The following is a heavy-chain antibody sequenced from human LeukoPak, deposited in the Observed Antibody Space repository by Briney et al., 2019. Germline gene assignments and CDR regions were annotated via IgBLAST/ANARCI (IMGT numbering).Heavy chain of an antibody. V-gene: IGHV4-39*01. J-gene: IGHJ3*02. CDR2: IYYSGST. CDR3: ARPQYYPFWSGYFPFDI. Sequence: SETLSLTCTVSGGSLTSSSYYWGWIRQPPGRGLEGIGSIYYSGSTYYNPSLKSRVTISVDTSKNQFSLKLSSVTAADTAVYYCARPQYYPFWSGYFPFDIWGQGTMVTVSS. D-gene: IGHD3-3*01. CDR1: GGSLTSSSYY.